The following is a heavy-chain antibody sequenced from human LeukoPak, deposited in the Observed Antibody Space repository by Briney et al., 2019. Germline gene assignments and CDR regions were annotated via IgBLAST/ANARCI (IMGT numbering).Heavy chain of an antibody. CDR3: AREDITMVRGVGFDAFDI. CDR2: INTDGSRT. CDR1: GFTLSSYW. D-gene: IGHD3-10*01. V-gene: IGHV3-74*01. Sequence: PGGSLRLSCAASGFTLSSYWMHWVRQAPGKGLVWVSRINTDGSRTNYADSVKGRFTIARDNAKNTLYLQMNSLRAEDTAVYYCAREDITMVRGVGFDAFDIWGQGTMVTVSS. J-gene: IGHJ3*02.